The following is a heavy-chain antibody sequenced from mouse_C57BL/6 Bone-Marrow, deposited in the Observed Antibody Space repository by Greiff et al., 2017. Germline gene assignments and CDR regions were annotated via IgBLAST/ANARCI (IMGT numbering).Heavy chain of an antibody. Sequence: EVKLMESGGGLVQPGGSLKLSCAASGFTFSDYYMYWVRQTPEKRLEWVAYISNGGGSTYYPDTLKGRFTISSDNAKNTLYLQMSRLKSEDTAMYYCARPTTVRPYYAMDYWGQGTSVTVSS. CDR2: ISNGGGST. CDR3: ARPTTVRPYYAMDY. V-gene: IGHV5-12*01. D-gene: IGHD1-1*01. J-gene: IGHJ4*01. CDR1: GFTFSDYY.